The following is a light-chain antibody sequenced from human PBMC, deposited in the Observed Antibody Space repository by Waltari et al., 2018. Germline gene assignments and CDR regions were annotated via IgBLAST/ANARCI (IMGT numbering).Light chain of an antibody. CDR2: WAS. Sequence: DIVMTQSPEFLAVPLGERATINCKSSQSVLYSSNNKNYLAWYQQKPGQPPKLLIHWASNRESGVPDRFSGSGSGTDFTLTISSLQAEDVAVYYCQQYYAVRRTFGQVTKVEV. CDR1: QSVLYSSNNKNY. V-gene: IGKV4-1*01. J-gene: IGKJ1*01. CDR3: QQYYAVRRT.